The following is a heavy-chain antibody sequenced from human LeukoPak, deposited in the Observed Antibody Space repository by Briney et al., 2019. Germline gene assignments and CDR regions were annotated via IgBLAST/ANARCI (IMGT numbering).Heavy chain of an antibody. Sequence: PGGSLRLSCAASGFIFSSYEMNWVRQAPGKGLEWVGFIRSKAYGGTTEYAASVKGRFTISRDDSKSIAYLQMNSLKTEDTAVYYCTRDSGSYFNEYYFDYWGQGTLVTVSS. CDR2: IRSKAYGGTT. CDR3: TRDSGSYFNEYYFDY. D-gene: IGHD1-26*01. J-gene: IGHJ4*02. V-gene: IGHV3-49*04. CDR1: GFIFSSYE.